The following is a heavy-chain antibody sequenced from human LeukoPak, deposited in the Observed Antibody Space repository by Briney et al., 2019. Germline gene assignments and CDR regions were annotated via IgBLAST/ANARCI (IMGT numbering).Heavy chain of an antibody. D-gene: IGHD5-18*01. J-gene: IGHJ4*02. Sequence: GGTLTLSCTASGFTFSSYSMNWVRQAPGKGLEGVSYISSSSSTIYYADSVKGRFTISRDNAKNSLYLQMNSLRAADTAVYYCARRAMTERGHSYGLDYWGQGTLVTVSS. V-gene: IGHV3-48*01. CDR3: ARRAMTERGHSYGLDY. CDR2: ISSSSSTI. CDR1: GFTFSSYS.